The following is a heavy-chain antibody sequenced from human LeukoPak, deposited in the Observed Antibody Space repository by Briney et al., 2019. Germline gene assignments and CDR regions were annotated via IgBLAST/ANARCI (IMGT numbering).Heavy chain of an antibody. Sequence: GGSLRLSCAASGFIFSNAWMSWVRQAPGKGLDGVGRIKSKTDGGTTDYAAPVKGRFTISRDDSKNTLYLQVNSLKTENTAVYYCTTIRYCSSTSCSYWGQGTLVTVSS. V-gene: IGHV3-15*01. J-gene: IGHJ4*02. CDR2: IKSKTDGGTT. CDR1: GFIFSNAW. CDR3: TTIRYCSSTSCSY. D-gene: IGHD2-2*01.